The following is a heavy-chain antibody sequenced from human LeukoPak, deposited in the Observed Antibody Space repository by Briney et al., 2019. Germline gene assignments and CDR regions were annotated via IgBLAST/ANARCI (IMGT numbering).Heavy chain of an antibody. V-gene: IGHV3-33*01. Sequence: GRSLRLSCAASGFTFSSYGMHWVRQAPGKGLEWVAVIWYDGSNKYYADSVKGRFTISRDNSKNTLYLQMNSLRAEDTAVYYCARDLTYYYDRSGYYGMDVWGQGTTVTVSS. CDR3: ARDLTYYYDRSGYYGMDV. D-gene: IGHD3-22*01. J-gene: IGHJ6*02. CDR1: GFTFSSYG. CDR2: IWYDGSNK.